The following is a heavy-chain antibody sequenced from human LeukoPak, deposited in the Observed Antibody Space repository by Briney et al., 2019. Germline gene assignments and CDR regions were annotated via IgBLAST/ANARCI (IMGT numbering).Heavy chain of an antibody. CDR3: ARDCSGGSCYGY. Sequence: ASVKVSCKASGYTFTSYDINWVRQATGQGLEWMGWMNPNSGNTGYAQKFQGRVTMTRNTSVSTAYMELSSLRSEDTAVYYCARDCSGGSCYGYWGQGTLVTVSS. J-gene: IGHJ4*02. D-gene: IGHD2-15*01. CDR1: GYTFTSYD. CDR2: MNPNSGNT. V-gene: IGHV1-8*01.